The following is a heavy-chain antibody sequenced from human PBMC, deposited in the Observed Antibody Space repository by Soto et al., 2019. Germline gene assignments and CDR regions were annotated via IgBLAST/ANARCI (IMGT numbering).Heavy chain of an antibody. CDR2: IIPMFGTP. CDR3: ATSLAARRKPYNWLDA. Sequence: QVQVFQSGAEVKKPGSSVRVSCKVSGGTLNSQSITWVRQAPGQGLEWMGGIIPMFGTPTDAQKFRGRVTMSADTSTSTVYMELRSLSAQDTAVYYCATSLAARRKPYNWLDAWGQGTLVTVSS. D-gene: IGHD6-6*01. V-gene: IGHV1-69*06. CDR1: GGTLNSQS. J-gene: IGHJ5*02.